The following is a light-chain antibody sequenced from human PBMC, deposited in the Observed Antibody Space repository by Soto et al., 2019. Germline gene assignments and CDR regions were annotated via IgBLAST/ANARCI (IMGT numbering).Light chain of an antibody. Sequence: DIKMTQSPSSVSASVGDRVTITCRVSQAISTWLAWYQQKPGKAPKLLIYAASNLQTGVPSRFSGSGSGTDFTLTISSLQPEDFATYYCQQANSFPRTFGQGTKVEIK. V-gene: IGKV1D-12*01. CDR1: QAISTW. CDR2: AAS. CDR3: QQANSFPRT. J-gene: IGKJ1*01.